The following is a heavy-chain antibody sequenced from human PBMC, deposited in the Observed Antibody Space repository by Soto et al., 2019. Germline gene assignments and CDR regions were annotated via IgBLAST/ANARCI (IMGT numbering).Heavy chain of an antibody. V-gene: IGHV1-2*02. CDR2: INPNNGVT. D-gene: IGHD6-19*01. CDR1: GYTFTDYY. CDR3: AIGALTVANWFDP. J-gene: IGHJ5*02. Sequence: GASVKVSCKASGYTFTDYYMNWVRQAPGQGLEWMGWINPNNGVTNYSQKFQGRVTMTRDTSISTVYMDLSRLRSDDTAVYYCAIGALTVANWFDPWGQGTQVTVFS.